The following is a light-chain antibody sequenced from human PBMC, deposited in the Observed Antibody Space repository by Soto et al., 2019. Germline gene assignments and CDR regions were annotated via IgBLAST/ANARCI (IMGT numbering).Light chain of an antibody. V-gene: IGKV3-20*01. CDR1: QSVTSSY. J-gene: IGKJ5*01. Sequence: EIVLTQSPCTLSLSPGERATLSCRASQSVTSSYLAWYQQKPGQAPRLLMYAASSRATGIPDRFSGSGSGTDFTLTISRLEAEDFAVYYCQQSSSSPITFGQGTRLEIK. CDR2: AAS. CDR3: QQSSSSPIT.